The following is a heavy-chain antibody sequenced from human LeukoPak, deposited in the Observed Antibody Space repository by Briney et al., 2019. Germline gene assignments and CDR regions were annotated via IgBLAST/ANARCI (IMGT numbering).Heavy chain of an antibody. CDR3: ARDGPSDY. Sequence: GRSLRLSCAASGFTFSSYGMHWVRQAPGKGLEWVANIKQDGSEKYYVDSVKGRFTISRDNAKNSLYLQMNSLRAEDTAVYYCARDGPSDYWGQATLVTVSS. CDR2: IKQDGSEK. J-gene: IGHJ4*02. CDR1: GFTFSSYG. V-gene: IGHV3-7*03.